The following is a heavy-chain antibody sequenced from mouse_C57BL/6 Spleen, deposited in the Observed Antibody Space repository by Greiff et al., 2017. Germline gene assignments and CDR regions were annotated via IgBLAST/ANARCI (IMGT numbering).Heavy chain of an antibody. V-gene: IGHV5-16*01. J-gene: IGHJ4*01. CDR3: AREGIYYDPSYAMDY. Sequence: EVKLMESEGGLVQPGSSMKLSCTASGFTFSDYYMAWVRQVPEKGLEWVANINYDGSSTYYLDSLKGRFIIAKDNAKNILYLQLSSLKSEDTATYYCAREGIYYDPSYAMDYRGQGTSVTVSS. CDR2: INYDGSST. CDR1: GFTFSDYY. D-gene: IGHD2-4*01.